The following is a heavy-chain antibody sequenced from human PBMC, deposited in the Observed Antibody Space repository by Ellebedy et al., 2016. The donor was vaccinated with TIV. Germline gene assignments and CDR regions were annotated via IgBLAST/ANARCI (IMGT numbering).Heavy chain of an antibody. J-gene: IGHJ5*02. Sequence: SETLSLTXTVSGGSISSGSYYWSCVRQPAGKGLEWIGRISSGGTSYNPSLRSRVTMSVDTSKNQFSLRLTSVMAADAAVYYCARGHNWFDLWGQGTLVIVSS. V-gene: IGHV4-61*02. CDR2: ISSGGT. CDR3: ARGHNWFDL. CDR1: GGSISSGSYY.